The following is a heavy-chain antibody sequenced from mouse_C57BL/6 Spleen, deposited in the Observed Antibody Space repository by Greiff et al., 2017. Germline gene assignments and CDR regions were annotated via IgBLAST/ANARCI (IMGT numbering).Heavy chain of an antibody. V-gene: IGHV1-69*01. CDR1: GYTFTSYW. D-gene: IGHD1-1*01. J-gene: IGHJ3*01. CDR3: ARLGSSTGDAY. CDR2: IDPSDSYT. Sequence: QVQLQQPGAELVMPGASVKLSCKASGYTFTSYWMHWVKQRPGQGLEWIGEIDPSDSYTNYNQKFKGKSTLTVDKSSSTAYMQLSGLSSEDSAVYYCARLGSSTGDAYWGQGTLVTVSA.